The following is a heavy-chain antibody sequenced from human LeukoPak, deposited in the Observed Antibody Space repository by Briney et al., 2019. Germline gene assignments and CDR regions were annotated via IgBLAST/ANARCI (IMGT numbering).Heavy chain of an antibody. CDR1: GYTFTNYA. J-gene: IGHJ4*02. D-gene: IGHD3-16*02. CDR2: IHPSTGNP. Sequence: ASVKVSCKASGYTFTNYAMNWVRQAPGQGLEWMGWIHPSTGNPTYAQAFTGRFVFSLDTSVSTAYLQISSLEADDTAVYYCARAYQPLGGLSFPDYWGQGTLVTVSS. V-gene: IGHV7-4-1*02. CDR3: ARAYQPLGGLSFPDY.